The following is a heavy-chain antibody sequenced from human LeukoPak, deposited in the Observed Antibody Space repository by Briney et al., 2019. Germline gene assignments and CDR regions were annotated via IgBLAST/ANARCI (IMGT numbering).Heavy chain of an antibody. J-gene: IGHJ3*01. D-gene: IGHD6-13*01. CDR3: ARRYSSSWFKPFDL. V-gene: IGHV3-48*03. Sequence: GGSLRLSCAASGFTFSSYEMNWVRQAPGKGLEWVSKISSSGSSIYYEDSVKGRFTISRDNAKNSLYLQMNSLRDEETAVYYCARRYSSSWFKPFDLWGQGTMVTVSS. CDR1: GFTFSSYE. CDR2: ISSSGSSI.